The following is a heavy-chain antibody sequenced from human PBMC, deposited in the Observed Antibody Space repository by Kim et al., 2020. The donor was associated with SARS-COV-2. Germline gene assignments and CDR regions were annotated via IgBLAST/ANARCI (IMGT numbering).Heavy chain of an antibody. CDR1: GGSFSGYY. CDR3: ARGTSERPGYSSSAWFDP. CDR2: INHSGST. D-gene: IGHD6-6*01. V-gene: IGHV4-34*01. J-gene: IGHJ5*02. Sequence: SETLSLTCAVYGGSFSGYYWSWIRQPPGKGLEWIGEINHSGSTNYNPSLKSRVTISVDTSKNQFSLKLSSVTAADTAVYYCARGTSERPGYSSSAWFDPWGEGTLVTVSS.